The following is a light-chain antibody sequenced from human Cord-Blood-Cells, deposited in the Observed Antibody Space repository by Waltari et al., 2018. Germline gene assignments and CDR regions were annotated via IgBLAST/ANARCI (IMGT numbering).Light chain of an antibody. CDR1: QGISSA. CDR2: DAS. V-gene: IGKV1D-13*01. CDR3: QQFNNYPIT. Sequence: AIQLTKSPSSLSASVGDRVTITCRASQGISSALAWYQQKPGKAPKILIYDASSLESGLPSRFSSSGSGTDFTLTISSLQPEDFATYYCQQFNNYPITFGQGTRLEIK. J-gene: IGKJ5*01.